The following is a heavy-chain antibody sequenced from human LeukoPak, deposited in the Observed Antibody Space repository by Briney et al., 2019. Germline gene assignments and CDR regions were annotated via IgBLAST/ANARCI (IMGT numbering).Heavy chain of an antibody. CDR1: GFTFSSYA. D-gene: IGHD3-16*02. Sequence: GGSLRLPCAASGFTFSSYAMSWVRQAPGKGLEWVSAISGSGGSTYYADSVKGRFTISRDNSKNTPYLQMNSLRAEDTAVYYCAKDLWGASYHYWGQGTLVTVSS. J-gene: IGHJ4*02. V-gene: IGHV3-23*01. CDR3: AKDLWGASYHY. CDR2: ISGSGGST.